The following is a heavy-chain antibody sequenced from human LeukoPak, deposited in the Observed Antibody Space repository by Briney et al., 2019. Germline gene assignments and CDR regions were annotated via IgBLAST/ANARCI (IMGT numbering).Heavy chain of an antibody. D-gene: IGHD3-22*01. CDR1: GFTFSSYA. CDR2: ISYDGSNK. V-gene: IGHV3-30-3*01. Sequence: GGSLRLSCAASGFTFSSYAMHWVRQAPGKGLEWVAVISYDGSNKYYADSVKGRFTISRDNSKNTLYLRMNSLRAEDTAVYYCARAARLGTYDSSGYYFNPPPDYWGQGTLVTVSS. J-gene: IGHJ4*02. CDR3: ARAARLGTYDSSGYYFNPPPDY.